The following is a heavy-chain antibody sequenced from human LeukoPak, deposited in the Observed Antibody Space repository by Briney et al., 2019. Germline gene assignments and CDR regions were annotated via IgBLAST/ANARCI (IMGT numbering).Heavy chain of an antibody. J-gene: IGHJ4*02. D-gene: IGHD7-27*01. V-gene: IGHV3-21*01. CDR2: ISSSSSYI. Sequence: GGSLTLSCAASGFTFSSYTMTWVRQAPGKGLEWVSSISSSSSYIYYADSVKGRFTISRHNAKNTLFLHMNSLRAEDTAVYYCNVRWGPNSDYWGQGTLVTVSS. CDR1: GFTFSSYT. CDR3: NVRWGPNSDY.